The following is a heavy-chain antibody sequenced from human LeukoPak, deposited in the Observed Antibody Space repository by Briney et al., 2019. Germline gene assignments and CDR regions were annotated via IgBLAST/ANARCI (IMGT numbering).Heavy chain of an antibody. J-gene: IGHJ4*02. Sequence: PGGSLRLSCAASGFTFSSYAMHWVRQAPGKGLEWVAVISYDGSNKYYADSVKGRFTISRDNSKNTLYLQMNSLRAEDTAVYYCARDREYSSSWYGTIDYWGQGTLVTVSS. CDR1: GFTFSSYA. CDR3: ARDREYSSSWYGTIDY. D-gene: IGHD6-13*01. CDR2: ISYDGSNK. V-gene: IGHV3-30-3*01.